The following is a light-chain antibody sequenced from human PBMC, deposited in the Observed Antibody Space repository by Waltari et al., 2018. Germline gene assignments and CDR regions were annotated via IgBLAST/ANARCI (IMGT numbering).Light chain of an antibody. J-gene: IGKJ1*01. CDR1: QNLLHTNGYNY. Sequence: DIVVTQSPPSLPVTPGDPASISCRSSQNLLHTNGYNYLDWYLQKPGQPPQLLIFLGSNRASGVPDRFSGSGSGTEFTLKISRVEAEDVGVYYCMQALQSPWSFGQGTKVEIK. V-gene: IGKV2-28*01. CDR2: LGS. CDR3: MQALQSPWS.